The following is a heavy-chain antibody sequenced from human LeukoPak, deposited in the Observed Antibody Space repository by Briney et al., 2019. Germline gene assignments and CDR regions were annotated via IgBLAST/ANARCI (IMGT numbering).Heavy chain of an antibody. D-gene: IGHD3-3*01. Sequence: PGGSLRLSCAASGFTFSSYGMHWVRQAPGKGLEWVAVIWYDGSNKYYADSVKGRFTISRDNSKDTLYLQMNSLRAEDTAVYYCARDRVTIFGGGFDYWGQGTLVTVSS. J-gene: IGHJ4*02. V-gene: IGHV3-33*01. CDR1: GFTFSSYG. CDR3: ARDRVTIFGGGFDY. CDR2: IWYDGSNK.